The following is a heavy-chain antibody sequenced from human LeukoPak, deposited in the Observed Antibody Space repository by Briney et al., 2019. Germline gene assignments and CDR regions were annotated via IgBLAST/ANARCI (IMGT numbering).Heavy chain of an antibody. CDR3: ARGGTFVSDY. CDR2: IKEDGSEK. CDR1: GFTFSTSW. Sequence: PGGSLRLSCAASGFTFSTSWMSWVRQAPGKGLEWVANIKEDGSEKYYVDSMKGRFTVSRDNAKNSLYLQMDSLRAEDTAVYYCARGGTFVSDYWGQGTLVTVSS. V-gene: IGHV3-7*01. J-gene: IGHJ4*02. D-gene: IGHD1-1*01.